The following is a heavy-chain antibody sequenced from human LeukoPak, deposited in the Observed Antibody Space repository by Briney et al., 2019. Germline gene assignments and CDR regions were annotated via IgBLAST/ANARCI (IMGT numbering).Heavy chain of an antibody. V-gene: IGHV4-39*07. D-gene: IGHD2-15*01. CDR1: GGSINSDNYY. Sequence: PSETLSLTCTVSGGSINSDNYYWGWIRQPPGQGLEWIGTVYYSGTTYYNPSLKSRVTISVDTSKNQFSLKLSSVTAADTAVYYCARGRSGGRGGNWFDPWGQGTLVTVSS. J-gene: IGHJ5*02. CDR3: ARGRSGGRGGNWFDP. CDR2: VYYSGTT.